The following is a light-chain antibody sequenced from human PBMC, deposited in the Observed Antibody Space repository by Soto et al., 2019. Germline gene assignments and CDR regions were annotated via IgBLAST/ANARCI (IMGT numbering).Light chain of an antibody. CDR1: SSDVGAYDY. Sequence: QSALTQPASVSGSPGQSITISCTGTSSDVGAYDYVSWYQQHPDKAPKLMIYEVSNRPSGVSNRFSGSKSVNTATLTISGLQADDEADYYCSSYTSSSTRVFGTGTKVHRP. V-gene: IGLV2-14*03. CDR2: EVS. J-gene: IGLJ1*01. CDR3: SSYTSSSTRV.